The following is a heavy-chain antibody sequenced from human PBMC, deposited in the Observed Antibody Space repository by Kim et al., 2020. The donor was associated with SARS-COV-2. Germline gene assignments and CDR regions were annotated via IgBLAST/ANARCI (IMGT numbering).Heavy chain of an antibody. CDR3: ARTPRGVGATNY. CDR1: CGSFSGYY. Sequence: SETLSLTCAVYCGSFSGYYWSWIRQPPGKGLEWIGEINHSGSTNYNPSLKSRVTISVDTSKNQFSLKLSSVTAADTAVYYCARTPRGVGATNYWGQGTLVTVSS. CDR2: INHSGST. D-gene: IGHD1-26*01. J-gene: IGHJ4*02. V-gene: IGHV4-34*01.